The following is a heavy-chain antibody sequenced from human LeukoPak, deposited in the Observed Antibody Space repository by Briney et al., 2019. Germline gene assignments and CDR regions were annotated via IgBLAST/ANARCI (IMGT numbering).Heavy chain of an antibody. CDR1: GGSISSSSYY. D-gene: IGHD6-19*01. J-gene: IGHJ4*02. CDR2: IYYSGST. CDR3: ARQTVAPDY. V-gene: IGHV4-39*01. Sequence: PSETLSLTCTVSGGSISSSSYYWGWIRQPPGKGLEWIGSIYYSGSTYYNPSLKSRVTISVDTSKNQFSLKLSSVTAADTAVYYCARQTVAPDYWGQGTLVTVSS.